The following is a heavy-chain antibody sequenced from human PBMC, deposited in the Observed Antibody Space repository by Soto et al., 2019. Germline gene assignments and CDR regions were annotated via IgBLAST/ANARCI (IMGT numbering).Heavy chain of an antibody. CDR2: ISYDGSNK. CDR3: AKDPGGQAFALDY. D-gene: IGHD3-3*02. V-gene: IGHV3-30*18. CDR1: GFTFSSYG. Sequence: QVQLVESGGGVVQPGRSLRLSCAASGFTFSSYGMHWVRQAPGKGLEWVAVISYDGSNKYYADSVKGRFTISRDNSKNTLYLQMNSLRAEDTAVYYGAKDPGGQAFALDYCGQGTLVTVSA. J-gene: IGHJ4*02.